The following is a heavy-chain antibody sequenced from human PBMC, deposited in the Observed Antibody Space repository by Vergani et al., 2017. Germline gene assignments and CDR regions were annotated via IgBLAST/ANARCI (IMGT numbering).Heavy chain of an antibody. Sequence: VQLVESGGGLVQPGGSLRLSCAASGFTFSSYGMHWVRQAPGKGLEWVAVISYDGSNKYYADSVKGRFTISRDNSKNTLYLQMNSLRAEDTAVYYCAKDALDIVVVVAAHYYYMDVWGKGTTVTVSS. D-gene: IGHD2-15*01. CDR3: AKDALDIVVVVAAHYYYMDV. CDR1: GFTFSSYG. CDR2: ISYDGSNK. V-gene: IGHV3-30*18. J-gene: IGHJ6*03.